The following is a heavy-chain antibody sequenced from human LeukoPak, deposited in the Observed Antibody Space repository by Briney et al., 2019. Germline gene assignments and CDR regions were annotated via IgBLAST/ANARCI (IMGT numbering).Heavy chain of an antibody. Sequence: GGSLRLSRAASGFTFSNYEMNWVRQAPGRGLEWVSYISSSGSLMYCADSVKGRFTISRDNAKNSLYLQMNSLRAEDTAVYYCAREGSDYVFDYWGQGTLVTVSS. V-gene: IGHV3-48*03. D-gene: IGHD4-17*01. CDR1: GFTFSNYE. CDR2: ISSSGSLM. CDR3: AREGSDYVFDY. J-gene: IGHJ4*02.